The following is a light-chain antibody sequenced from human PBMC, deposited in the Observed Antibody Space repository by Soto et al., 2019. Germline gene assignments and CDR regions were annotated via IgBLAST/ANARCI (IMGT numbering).Light chain of an antibody. V-gene: IGLV2-8*01. CDR1: SSDVGGYNY. CDR2: EVG. CDR3: SSYSGTNYHYV. J-gene: IGLJ1*01. Sequence: SVLTQPPSASGSFGQSVTISCTGTSSDVGGYNYVSWYQQHPGKAPKLMIYEVGERPSGVPDRFSGSKSGNTASLTVSGLQADDEADYYCSSYSGTNYHYVFGTGTKVTVL.